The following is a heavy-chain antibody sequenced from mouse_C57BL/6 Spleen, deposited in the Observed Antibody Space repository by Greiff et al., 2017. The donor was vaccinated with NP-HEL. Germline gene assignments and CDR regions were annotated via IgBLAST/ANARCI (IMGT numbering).Heavy chain of an antibody. D-gene: IGHD1-1*01. J-gene: IGHJ4*01. Sequence: EVKLVESGGGLVQPGGSMKLSCAASGFTFSDAWMDWVRQSPEKGLEWVAEIRNKANNHATYYAESVKGRFTISRDDSKSSVYLQMNSLRAEDTGIYYCTRPLSYYGSSWGAMDYWGQGTSVTVSS. V-gene: IGHV6-6*01. CDR3: TRPLSYYGSSWGAMDY. CDR2: IRNKANNHAT. CDR1: GFTFSDAW.